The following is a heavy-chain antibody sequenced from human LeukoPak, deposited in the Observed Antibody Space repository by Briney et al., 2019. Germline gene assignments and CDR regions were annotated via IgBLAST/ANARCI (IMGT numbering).Heavy chain of an antibody. D-gene: IGHD2-15*01. CDR3: ASPQVRDCSGGSCSPYYYYYYMDV. Sequence: GGSLRLSCAASGFTFSSYAMSWVRQAPGKGLEYVSAISSNGGSTYYANSVKGRFTISRDNSKNTLYLQMGSLRAEDMAVYYCASPQVRDCSGGSCSPYYYYYYMDVWGKGTTVTVSS. CDR1: GFTFSSYA. J-gene: IGHJ6*03. CDR2: ISSNGGST. V-gene: IGHV3-64*01.